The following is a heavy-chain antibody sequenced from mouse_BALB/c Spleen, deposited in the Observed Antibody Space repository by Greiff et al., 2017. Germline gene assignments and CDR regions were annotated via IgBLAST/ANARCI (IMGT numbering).Heavy chain of an antibody. CDR3: ARSPLTGTRTWFAD. Sequence: QVTLKESGPELVRPGASVKMSCKASGYTFTSYWMHWVKQRPGQGLEWIGMIDPSNSETRLNQKFKDKATLNVDKSSNTAYMQLSSLTSEDSAVYYCARSPLTGTRTWFADWGQGTLVTVSA. D-gene: IGHD4-1*01. V-gene: IGHV1S127*01. J-gene: IGHJ3*01. CDR2: IDPSNSET. CDR1: GYTFTSYW.